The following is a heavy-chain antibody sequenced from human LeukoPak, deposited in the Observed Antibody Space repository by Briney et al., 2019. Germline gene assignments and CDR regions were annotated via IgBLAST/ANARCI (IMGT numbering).Heavy chain of an antibody. CDR2: MNPNSGNI. CDR3: ARGIEAYYYDSSGYREDAFDI. Sequence: ASVTVSCKASGYTFTSYDINWVRQATGQGLEWMGWMNPNSGNIGYAQKFQGRVTITRNTSISTAYMELSSLRSEDTAVYYCARGIEAYYYDSSGYREDAFDIWGQGTMVTVSS. J-gene: IGHJ3*02. CDR1: GYTFTSYD. V-gene: IGHV1-8*03. D-gene: IGHD3-22*01.